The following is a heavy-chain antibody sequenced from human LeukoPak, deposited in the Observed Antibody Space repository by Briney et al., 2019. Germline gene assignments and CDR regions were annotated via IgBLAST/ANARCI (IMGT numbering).Heavy chain of an antibody. CDR2: INPNSGGT. CDR3: ARGKYDFWSADNPPFGY. J-gene: IGHJ4*02. CDR1: GYTFTGYY. D-gene: IGHD3-3*01. Sequence: DSVKVSCKASGYTFTGYYMHWVRQAPGQGLEWMGWINPNSGGTNYAQKFQGRVTMTRDTSISTAYMELSRLRSDDTAVYYCARGKYDFWSADNPPFGYWGQGTLVTVSS. V-gene: IGHV1-2*02.